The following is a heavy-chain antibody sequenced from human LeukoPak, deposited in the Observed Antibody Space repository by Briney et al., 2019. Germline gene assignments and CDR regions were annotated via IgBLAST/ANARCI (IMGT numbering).Heavy chain of an antibody. CDR2: IYYSGST. D-gene: IGHD6-13*01. Sequence: PSETLSLTCAVSGGSISSYYWSWIRQPPGKGLEWIGYIYYSGSTNYNPSLKSRVTISVDTSKNQFSLKLSSVTAADTAVYYCARHGRRYSSSWYLDYWGQGTLVTVSS. J-gene: IGHJ4*02. CDR3: ARHGRRYSSSWYLDY. CDR1: GGSISSYY. V-gene: IGHV4-59*08.